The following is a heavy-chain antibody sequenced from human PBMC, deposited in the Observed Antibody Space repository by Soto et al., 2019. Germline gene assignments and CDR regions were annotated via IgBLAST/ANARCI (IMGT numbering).Heavy chain of an antibody. V-gene: IGHV3-53*01. CDR1: GFNVSDNY. J-gene: IGHJ4*02. CDR3: VRERRGLGIGFDH. D-gene: IGHD6-19*01. CDR2: FFTGGST. Sequence: GGSLRLSCAAAGFNVSDNYMGWVRQAPGKGLEWVSSFFTGGSTDYADSVKGRFTISRNDSKNTVYLQTNSLRAEDTAVYFCVRERRGLGIGFDHWGQGTLVTVSS.